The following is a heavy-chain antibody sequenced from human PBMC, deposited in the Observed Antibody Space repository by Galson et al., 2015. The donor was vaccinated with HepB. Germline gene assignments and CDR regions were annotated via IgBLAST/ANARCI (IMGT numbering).Heavy chain of an antibody. CDR2: IWYDGSNK. CDR1: GFTFSSYG. D-gene: IGHD3-3*01. V-gene: IGHV3-33*01. J-gene: IGHJ3*02. Sequence: SLRLSCAASGFTFSSYGMHWVRQAPGKGLEWVAVIWYDGSNKYYADSVKGRFTISRDNSKNTLYLQMNSLRAEDTAVYYCARERSVPAFDIWGQGTVVTVSS. CDR3: ARERSVPAFDI.